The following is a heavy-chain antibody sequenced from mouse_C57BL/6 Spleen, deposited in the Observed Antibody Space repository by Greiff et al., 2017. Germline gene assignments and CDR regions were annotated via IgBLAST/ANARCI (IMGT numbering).Heavy chain of an antibody. CDR2: ISDGGSYT. V-gene: IGHV5-4*03. CDR1: GFTFSSYA. CDR3: ARARATVTNAMDY. Sequence: EVNVVESGGGLVKPGGSLKLSCAASGFTFSSYAMSWVRQTPEKRLEWVATISDGGSYTYYPDNVKGRFTISRDNAKNNLYLQMSHLKSEDTAMYYCARARATVTNAMDYWGQGTSVTVSS. D-gene: IGHD2-1*01. J-gene: IGHJ4*01.